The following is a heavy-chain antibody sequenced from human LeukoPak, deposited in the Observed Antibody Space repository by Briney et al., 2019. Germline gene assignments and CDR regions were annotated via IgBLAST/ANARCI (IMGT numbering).Heavy chain of an antibody. CDR1: GGSFSGYY. Sequence: SETLSLTCAVYGGSFSGYYWSWIRQPPGKGLEWVGEINHSGSTNYNPSLKGRVTISVDTSKNQFSLKLSSVTAADTAVYYCARGRGYCSGGSCLIRNWFDPWGQGTLVTVSS. J-gene: IGHJ5*02. CDR3: ARGRGYCSGGSCLIRNWFDP. V-gene: IGHV4-34*01. CDR2: INHSGST. D-gene: IGHD2-15*01.